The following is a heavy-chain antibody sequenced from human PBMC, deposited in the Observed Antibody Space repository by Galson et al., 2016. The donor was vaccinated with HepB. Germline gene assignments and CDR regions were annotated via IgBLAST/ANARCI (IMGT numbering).Heavy chain of an antibody. V-gene: IGHV3-23*01. CDR2: IRGSGGGI. Sequence: SLRLSCAGSGFTFATYPMSWVRQAPGKGLEWVSGIRGSGGGIDYADSVKGRFTISRDNSKNTLYLQMSSLRAEDTAVYYCAKGRGSRLTMVRGVLGPFDIGGHGTLVTVSA. J-gene: IGHJ3*02. CDR3: AKGRGSRLTMVRGVLGPFDI. CDR1: GFTFATYP. D-gene: IGHD3-10*01.